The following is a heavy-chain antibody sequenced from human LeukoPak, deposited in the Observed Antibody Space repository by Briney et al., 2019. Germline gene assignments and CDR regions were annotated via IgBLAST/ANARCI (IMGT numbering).Heavy chain of an antibody. CDR2: IWYDGSNK. CDR3: AKATVTHLIDY. Sequence: PGGSLRLSCAASGFTFNSYGMHWVRQAPGKGLEWVAVIWYDGSNKYYADSVKGRFTISRDNSKNTLYLQMNGLGAEDTAVYYCAKATVTHLIDYWGQGTLVTVSS. CDR1: GFTFNSYG. V-gene: IGHV3-33*06. J-gene: IGHJ4*02. D-gene: IGHD4-17*01.